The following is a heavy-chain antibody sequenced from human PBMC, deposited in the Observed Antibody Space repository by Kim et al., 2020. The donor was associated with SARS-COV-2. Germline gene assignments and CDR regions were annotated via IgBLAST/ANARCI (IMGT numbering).Heavy chain of an antibody. Sequence: SETLSLTCAVYGGSFSGYYWSWIRQPPGKGLEWIGEINHSGSTNYNPSLKSRVTISVDTSKNQFSLKLSSVTAADTAVYYCARGPPSYYSPYYFDYWGQGTLVTVSS. CDR1: GGSFSGYY. J-gene: IGHJ4*02. V-gene: IGHV4-34*01. D-gene: IGHD1-26*01. CDR3: ARGPPSYYSPYYFDY. CDR2: INHSGST.